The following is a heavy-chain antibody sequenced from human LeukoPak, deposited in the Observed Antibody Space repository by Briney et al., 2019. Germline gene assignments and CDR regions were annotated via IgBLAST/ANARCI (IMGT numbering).Heavy chain of an antibody. Sequence: PSETLSLTCTVSGDSISTYYWSCIRQPPGKGLEWIGYIYYSGSTNYNPSLKSRVTISVDTSKNQFSLKLSSVTAADTAVYYCARLPAVAGTAFDYWGQGTLVTVSS. CDR1: GDSISTYY. CDR2: IYYSGST. D-gene: IGHD6-19*01. J-gene: IGHJ4*02. CDR3: ARLPAVAGTAFDY. V-gene: IGHV4-59*08.